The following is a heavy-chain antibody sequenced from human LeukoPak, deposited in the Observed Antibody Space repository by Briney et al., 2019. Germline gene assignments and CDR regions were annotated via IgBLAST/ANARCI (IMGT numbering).Heavy chain of an antibody. CDR2: MNPNSGNT. V-gene: IGHV1-8*01. CDR1: GYTFTSYD. D-gene: IGHD1-26*01. Sequence: GASVKVSCKASGYTFTSYDINWVRQATGQGLEWIGWMNPNSGNTGYAQKFQGRVTMTRNTSISTAYMELSSLRSEDTAVYYCARGTFSGSSDGDWFDPWGQGTLVTVSS. J-gene: IGHJ5*02. CDR3: ARGTFSGSSDGDWFDP.